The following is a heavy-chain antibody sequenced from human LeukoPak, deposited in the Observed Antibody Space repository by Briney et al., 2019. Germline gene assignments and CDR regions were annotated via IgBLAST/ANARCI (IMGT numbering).Heavy chain of an antibody. CDR1: GFTFSSYW. Sequence: PGGSLRLSCVASGFTFSSYWMHWVRQDPRKGLVWVSRINADGRNINYADSVRGRFTISRDNAKNSLYLQTTSLRVEDTAVYYCARDRRGSGCFYTFGMDVWGQGTTVTVSS. CDR3: ARDRRGSGCFYTFGMDV. CDR2: INADGRNI. D-gene: IGHD3-10*01. J-gene: IGHJ6*02. V-gene: IGHV3-74*01.